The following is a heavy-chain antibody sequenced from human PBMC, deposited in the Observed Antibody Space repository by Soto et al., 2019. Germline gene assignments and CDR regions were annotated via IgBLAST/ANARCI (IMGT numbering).Heavy chain of an antibody. CDR1: GGSISSYY. CDR2: IYYSGST. J-gene: IGHJ3*02. V-gene: IGHV4-59*08. D-gene: IGHD2-15*01. CDR3: ARYCSGGSCYYAFDI. Sequence: QVQLQESGPGLVKPSETLSLTCTVSGGSISSYYWSWIRQPPGKGLEWIAYIYYSGSTNYNPSLKSRVTISVDTSKNQFSLKLSSVTAADTAVYYCARYCSGGSCYYAFDILGQGTMVTVSS.